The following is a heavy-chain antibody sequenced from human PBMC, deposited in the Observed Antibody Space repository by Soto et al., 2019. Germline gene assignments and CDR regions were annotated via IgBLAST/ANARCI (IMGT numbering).Heavy chain of an antibody. V-gene: IGHV4-30-4*01. J-gene: IGHJ6*02. CDR3: ARALIQLWPHYYYGMDV. Sequence: LSETLSLTCTVSGGSISSGDYYWSWIRQPPGKGLEWIGYIYYSGTTYYNPSLKSRVTISVDTSKNQFSLKLSSVTAADTAMYYCARALIQLWPHYYYGMDVWGQGTTVTVSS. D-gene: IGHD5-18*01. CDR2: IYYSGTT. CDR1: GGSISSGDYY.